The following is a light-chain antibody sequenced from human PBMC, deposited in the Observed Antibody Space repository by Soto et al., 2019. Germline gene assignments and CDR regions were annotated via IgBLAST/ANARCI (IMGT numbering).Light chain of an antibody. J-gene: IGKJ4*01. Sequence: EIVLSQSPATLSLSPGERATLSCRASQTVGSFLAWYQHKPGQAPRLLIYNTSKRANGIPARFSGSGSGTDFTLTISSLEPEDFAVYYCQQRYNWPPLTFGRGTKVEMK. CDR2: NTS. CDR1: QTVGSF. V-gene: IGKV3-11*01. CDR3: QQRYNWPPLT.